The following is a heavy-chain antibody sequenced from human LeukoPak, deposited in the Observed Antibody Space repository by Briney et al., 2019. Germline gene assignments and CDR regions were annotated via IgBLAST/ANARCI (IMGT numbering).Heavy chain of an antibody. D-gene: IGHD3-10*01. Sequence: SETPSLTCTVSGGSITSSNSCWAWVRQPPGKGLEWIASIYCSGTTYYNPSLKSRITISGDTSRNQFSLTLTSVTASDTAVYYCASRHQGSGSYYSDWGQGILVTVSS. V-gene: IGHV4-39*01. CDR1: GGSITSSNSC. J-gene: IGHJ4*02. CDR2: IYCSGTT. CDR3: ASRHQGSGSYYSD.